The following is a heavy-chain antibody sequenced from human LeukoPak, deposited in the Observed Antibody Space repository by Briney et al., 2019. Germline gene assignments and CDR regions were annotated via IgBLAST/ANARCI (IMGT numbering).Heavy chain of an antibody. J-gene: IGHJ3*02. CDR2: ISSSGSTI. D-gene: IGHD3-22*01. CDR3: ASPDSSGYNNAFDI. V-gene: IGHV3-48*03. CDR1: GFTFSSYE. Sequence: GGSLRLSCAASGFTFSSYEMNWVRQAPGKGLEWVSYISSSGSTIYYADSVKGRFTISRDNAKNSLYLQMNSLRGEDTAVYYCASPDSSGYNNAFDIWGQGTMVTVSS.